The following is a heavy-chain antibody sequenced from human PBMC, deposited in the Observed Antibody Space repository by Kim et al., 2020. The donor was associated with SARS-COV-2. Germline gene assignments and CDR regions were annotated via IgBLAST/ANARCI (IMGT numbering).Heavy chain of an antibody. V-gene: IGHV3-23*01. D-gene: IGHD1-1*01. CDR1: GFIFRNYA. Sequence: GGSLRLSCAASGFIFRNYALTWVRQAPGKGLEWVSIISGSGGNTYYADSVKGRSTISRDNSKNTLDLQMNSLRAEDTAVYSCARAVRGTRAFDVWGQGTLVAVSS. CDR3: ARAVRGTRAFDV. J-gene: IGHJ3*01. CDR2: ISGSGGNT.